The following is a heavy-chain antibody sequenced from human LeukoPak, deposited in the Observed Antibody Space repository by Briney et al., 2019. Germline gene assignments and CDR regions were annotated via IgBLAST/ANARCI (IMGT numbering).Heavy chain of an antibody. J-gene: IGHJ4*02. Sequence: GGSLRLSGAASGFTVSSNYMSWVRQAPGKGLEWVSVIYSGGSTYYADSVKGRFTISRDNSKNTLYLQMNSLRAEDTAVYYCAREGYYDILTGYYTYRPFDYWGQGTLVTVSS. CDR2: IYSGGST. CDR3: AREGYYDILTGYYTYRPFDY. V-gene: IGHV3-66*01. CDR1: GFTVSSNY. D-gene: IGHD3-9*01.